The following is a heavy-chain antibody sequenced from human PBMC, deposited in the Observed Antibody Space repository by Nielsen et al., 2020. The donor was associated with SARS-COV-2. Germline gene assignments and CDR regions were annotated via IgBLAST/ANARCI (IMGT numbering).Heavy chain of an antibody. J-gene: IGHJ4*02. D-gene: IGHD1-14*01. Sequence: SETLSLTCAVSGGAISDYYWSWIRQPPGRGLEWIGDIHYTGNTNYNPSLKSRVTISLDTSKNQFSLNLSSVTAADTAMYYCARDHHYWSQIDYWGQGTLVTVSS. CDR3: ARDHHYWSQIDY. CDR1: GGAISDYY. V-gene: IGHV4-59*12. CDR2: IHYTGNT.